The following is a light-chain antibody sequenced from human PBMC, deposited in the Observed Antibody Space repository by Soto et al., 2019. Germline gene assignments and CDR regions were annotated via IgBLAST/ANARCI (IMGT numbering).Light chain of an antibody. J-gene: IGKJ4*01. V-gene: IGKV3-20*01. CDR2: DAS. Sequence: EIVLTQSPGTLSLSPGDRATLSCRASQSVYNNYLAWYQQKPGQAPRLLIYDASARFTGIPDRFSGSGSGTEFTLTISRLEPEDCAVYYCQRYGTSFSFGGGTKVEIK. CDR1: QSVYNNY. CDR3: QRYGTSFS.